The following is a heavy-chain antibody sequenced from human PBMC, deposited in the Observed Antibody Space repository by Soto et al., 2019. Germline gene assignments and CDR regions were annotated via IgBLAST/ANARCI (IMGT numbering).Heavy chain of an antibody. D-gene: IGHD3-3*01. J-gene: IGHJ4*02. V-gene: IGHV1-69*08. CDR3: ARDTGDYDFSIDY. Sequence: VQLVQSGAEVKKPGSSVKVSCKASGGTFSSYTISWVRQAPGQGLEWMGRIIPILGIANYAQKFQGRVTITADKSTSTAYMELSSLRSEDTAVYYCARDTGDYDFSIDYWGQGTLVTVSS. CDR1: GGTFSSYT. CDR2: IIPILGIA.